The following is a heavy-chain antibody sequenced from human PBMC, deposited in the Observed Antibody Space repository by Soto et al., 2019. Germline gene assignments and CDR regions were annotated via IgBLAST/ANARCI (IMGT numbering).Heavy chain of an antibody. J-gene: IGHJ5*02. D-gene: IGHD2-15*01. V-gene: IGHV4-59*08. Sequence: PSETLSLTCTVSGGSISSHSWNWIRQPPWRGLEWIGYVYSSGSTKYNPSLESRVTISVDTSKNQFSLKLTSLTAADTAIYYCARRVQANSVVVQDNWLDPWGQGSLVTVSS. CDR1: GGSISSHS. CDR2: VYSSGST. CDR3: ARRVQANSVVVQDNWLDP.